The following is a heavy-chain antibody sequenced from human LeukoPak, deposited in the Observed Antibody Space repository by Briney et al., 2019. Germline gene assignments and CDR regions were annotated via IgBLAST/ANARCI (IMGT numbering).Heavy chain of an antibody. CDR2: IYYSGST. V-gene: IGHV4-30-4*01. J-gene: IGHJ4*02. CDR1: GGSLSSGDYY. CDR3: ARDRPSYPVPYYFDY. D-gene: IGHD1-26*01. Sequence: PSQTLSLTCTVSGGSLSSGDYYWRWLRQPPGKGLEWLGYIYYSGSTYYNPSLKSRVTISVDTSKNQFSLKLSSVTAADTAVYYCARDRPSYPVPYYFDYGGQGTRVTVAS.